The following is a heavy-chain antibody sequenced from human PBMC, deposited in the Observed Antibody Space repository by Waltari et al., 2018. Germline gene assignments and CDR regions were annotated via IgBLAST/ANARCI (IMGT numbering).Heavy chain of an antibody. CDR1: GYTFTDYY. D-gene: IGHD3-10*01. CDR3: AIHRGVSGLKG. J-gene: IGHJ4*02. Sequence: EVQLVQSGAEVKKPGATVKISCKVSGYTFTDYYMHWGQQAPGKGLEWMVLVDPEDGETIYAEKFQGRVTITAETSTDTAYMELSSLRSEDTAVYYCAIHRGVSGLKGWGQGTLVTVSS. CDR2: VDPEDGET. V-gene: IGHV1-69-2*01.